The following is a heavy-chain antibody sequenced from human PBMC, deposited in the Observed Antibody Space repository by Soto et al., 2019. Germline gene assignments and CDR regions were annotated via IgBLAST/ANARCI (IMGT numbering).Heavy chain of an antibody. D-gene: IGHD2-15*01. Sequence: QVQLEQWGAGLLKPSEPLSLTCAVYDGSFSGYYWSWVRLSPGKGLEWIGEISHSGNKNYSPSLTCRFTISVDTAKNHFSLILRSVTYADPGDYYFVGVSCGGGSCYWTSRYHYCVFDVWVQRTSVSVSS. CDR1: DGSFSGYY. CDR2: ISHSGNK. CDR3: VGVSCGGGSCYWTSRYHYCVFDV. V-gene: IGHV4-34*02. J-gene: IGHJ6*02.